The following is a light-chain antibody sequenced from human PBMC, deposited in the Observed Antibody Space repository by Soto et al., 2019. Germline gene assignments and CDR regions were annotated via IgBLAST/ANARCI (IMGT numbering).Light chain of an antibody. CDR2: DAS. CDR3: QQYNNWPLT. CDR1: KSISRT. V-gene: IGKV3D-15*01. J-gene: IGKJ4*01. Sequence: IVLTQSADTLSLSPGERAALSGMASKSISRTLAWYQQKSGQPPRLLIYDASTRATGFPARFSGSGSGTEFTLTISSLQAEDFAVYYCQQYNNWPLTFGGGTKVDIK.